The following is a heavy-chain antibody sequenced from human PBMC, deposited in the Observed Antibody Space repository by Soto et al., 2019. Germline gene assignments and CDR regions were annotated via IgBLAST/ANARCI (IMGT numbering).Heavy chain of an antibody. D-gene: IGHD3-3*01. CDR3: AKDMGRYDFWSGYDY. Sequence: PGGSLRLSXAASGFTFSSYGMHWVRQAPGKGLEWVAVISYDGSNKYYADSVKGRFTISRDNSKNTLYLQMNSLRAEDTNVYHCAKDMGRYDFWSGYDYWGQGTLVTVSS. CDR2: ISYDGSNK. V-gene: IGHV3-30*18. J-gene: IGHJ4*02. CDR1: GFTFSSYG.